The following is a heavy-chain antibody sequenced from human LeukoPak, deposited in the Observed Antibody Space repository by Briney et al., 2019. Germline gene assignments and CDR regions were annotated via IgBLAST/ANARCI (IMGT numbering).Heavy chain of an antibody. D-gene: IGHD3-16*02. CDR2: IYSGGST. Sequence: GGSLRLSCAASGFTVSSNYMSWVRQAPGKGLEWVSVIYSGGSTYYADSVKGRFTISRDNSKNTLYLQMNSLRAEDTAVYYCARTYYDYVWGSYRYTYFDYWGQGTLVTVSS. CDR1: GFTVSSNY. CDR3: ARTYYDYVWGSYRYTYFDY. J-gene: IGHJ4*02. V-gene: IGHV3-66*01.